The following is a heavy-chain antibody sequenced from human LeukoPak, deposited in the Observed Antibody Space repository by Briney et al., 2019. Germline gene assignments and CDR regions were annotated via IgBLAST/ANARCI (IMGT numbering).Heavy chain of an antibody. CDR1: GFTFSDYY. V-gene: IGHV3-11*04. J-gene: IGHJ3*02. CDR2: ISSSGSTM. CDR3: ARVAPSPGDAFDI. D-gene: IGHD2-21*01. Sequence: PGGSLRLSCAASGFTFSDYYMSWIRQAPGKGLEWVSYISSSGSTMYYADSVKGRFTISRDNAKNSLYLQMNSLRAEDTAVYYCARVAPSPGDAFDIWGQGTMVTVSS.